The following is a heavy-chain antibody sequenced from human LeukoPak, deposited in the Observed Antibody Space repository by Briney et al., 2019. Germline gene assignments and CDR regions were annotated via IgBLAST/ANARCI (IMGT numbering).Heavy chain of an antibody. CDR3: ARDRGGAIDY. CDR1: GFTFSSYS. CDR2: ISSSSSTI. Sequence: GGSLRLSCAASGFTFSSYSMNWVRQAPGKGLEWVSYISSSSSTIYYADSVKGRFTISRDNAKNSLYLQMNSLRAEDTAVYYCARDRGGAIDYWGQGTLVTVSS. J-gene: IGHJ4*02. D-gene: IGHD1-26*01. V-gene: IGHV3-48*01.